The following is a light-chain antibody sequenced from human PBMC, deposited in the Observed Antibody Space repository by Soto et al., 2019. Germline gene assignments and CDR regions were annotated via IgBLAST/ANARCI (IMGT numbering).Light chain of an antibody. Sequence: QSALTQPASVSGSPGQSITISCTGTSSDVGGYNFVSWYQHHPGKAPKLIIYDVSNRPSGVSNRFSGSKSSNTASLTISGLQAEDDADYYCTSYTTSFTYVFGTGTKVTVL. V-gene: IGLV2-14*03. CDR3: TSYTTSFTYV. J-gene: IGLJ1*01. CDR2: DVS. CDR1: SSDVGGYNF.